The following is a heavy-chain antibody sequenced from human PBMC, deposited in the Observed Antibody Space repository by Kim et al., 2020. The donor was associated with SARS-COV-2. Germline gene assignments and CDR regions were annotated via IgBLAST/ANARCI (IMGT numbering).Heavy chain of an antibody. V-gene: IGHV4-31*03. CDR1: GGSISSGGYY. CDR2: IYYSGST. Sequence: SETLSLTCTVSGGSISSGGYYWSWIRQHPGKGLEWIGYIYYSGSTYYNPSLKSRVTISVDTSKNQFSLKLSSVTAADTAVYYCARGSLSSGDAFDIWGQGTMVTVSS. CDR3: ARGSLSSGDAFDI. J-gene: IGHJ3*02.